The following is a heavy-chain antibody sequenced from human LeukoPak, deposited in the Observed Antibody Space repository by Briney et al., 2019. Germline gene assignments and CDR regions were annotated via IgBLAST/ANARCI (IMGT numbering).Heavy chain of an antibody. D-gene: IGHD1-1*01. Sequence: PGRSLRLSCAASGFTFSSYGMHWVRQAPGKGLEWVAVISHDGSNKHYADSVKGRFTVSRENSKNTLYLQMGSLRVDDTALYYCAKDRLERDYYFGIDVWGQGTTVTVSS. CDR1: GFTFSSYG. CDR2: ISHDGSNK. V-gene: IGHV3-30*18. CDR3: AKDRLERDYYFGIDV. J-gene: IGHJ6*02.